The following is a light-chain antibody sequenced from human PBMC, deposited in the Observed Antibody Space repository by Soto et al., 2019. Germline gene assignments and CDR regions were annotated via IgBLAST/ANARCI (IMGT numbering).Light chain of an antibody. CDR1: SSDIGAYNF. CDR3: SSYATSGTPGV. Sequence: QSVLTQPASVSGSPGQSITISCAGTSSDIGAYNFVSWYQQRPGKAPKLMIFAVSDRPSGVSDRFSGSKSGYTASLTISGLQSDDEAFYYCSSYATSGTPGVFGGGTKVTVL. CDR2: AVS. J-gene: IGLJ3*02. V-gene: IGLV2-14*01.